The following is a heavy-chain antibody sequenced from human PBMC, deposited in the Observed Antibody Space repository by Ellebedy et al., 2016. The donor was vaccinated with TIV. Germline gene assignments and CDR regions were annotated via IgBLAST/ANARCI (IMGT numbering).Heavy chain of an antibody. V-gene: IGHV1-69*06. Sequence: SVKVSXKASGGTFSSYAISWVRQAPGQGLEWMGGIIPIFGTANYAQKFQGRVTITADKSTSTAYMELSSLRSEDTAVYYCASAYSSSPATFDYWGQGTLVTVSS. J-gene: IGHJ4*02. D-gene: IGHD6-13*01. CDR3: ASAYSSSPATFDY. CDR2: IIPIFGTA. CDR1: GGTFSSYA.